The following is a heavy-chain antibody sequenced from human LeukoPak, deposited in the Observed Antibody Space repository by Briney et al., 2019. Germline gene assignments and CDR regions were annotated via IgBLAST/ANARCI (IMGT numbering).Heavy chain of an antibody. CDR3: ARGQLWLSAMFDY. V-gene: IGHV4-31*03. CDR1: GGSISSGGYY. Sequence: SETLSLTCTVSGGSISSGGYYWSWIRQHPGKGLEWIGYIYYSGSTYYNPSLKSRVTISVDTSKNLFSLKLSSVTAADTAVYYCARGQLWLSAMFDYWGQGTLVTVSS. D-gene: IGHD5-18*01. J-gene: IGHJ4*02. CDR2: IYYSGST.